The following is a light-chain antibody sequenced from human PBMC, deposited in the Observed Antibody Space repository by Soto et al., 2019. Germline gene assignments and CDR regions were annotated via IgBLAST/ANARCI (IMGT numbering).Light chain of an antibody. V-gene: IGLV2-23*01. CDR1: SSDVGSYNL. CDR3: CSYAGSSTPYI. Sequence: QSALTQPASVSGSPGQSITISCTGTSSDVGSYNLVSWYQHHPGKAPKFIIYEGSKRPSGVSNRFSGSKSGNTASLTISGLQAEDEADYYSCSYAGSSTPYIFGTGTKVTVL. CDR2: EGS. J-gene: IGLJ1*01.